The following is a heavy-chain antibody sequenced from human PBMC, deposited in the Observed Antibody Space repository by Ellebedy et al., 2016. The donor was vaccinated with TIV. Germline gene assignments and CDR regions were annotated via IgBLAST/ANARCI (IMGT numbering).Heavy chain of an antibody. J-gene: IGHJ4*02. CDR1: GYTFTSYG. D-gene: IGHD2-15*01. Sequence: ASVKVSXXASGYTFTSYGISWVRQAPGQGLEWMGWISAYNGNTNYAQKLQGRVTMTTDTSTSTAYMELRSLRSDDTAVYYCARDLIPYCSGGSCSAYWGQGTLVTVSS. CDR3: ARDLIPYCSGGSCSAY. CDR2: ISAYNGNT. V-gene: IGHV1-18*01.